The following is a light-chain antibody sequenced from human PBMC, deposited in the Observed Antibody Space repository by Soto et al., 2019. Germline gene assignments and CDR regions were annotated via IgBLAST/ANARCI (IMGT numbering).Light chain of an antibody. V-gene: IGLV2-8*01. CDR3: ISDAGSNNVV. CDR1: SSDVGGYNY. CDR2: EVS. J-gene: IGLJ3*02. Sequence: QSALTQPPSASGSPGQSVTISCTGPSSDVGGYNYVSWYQQHPGKAPKLMIYEVSKRPSGVPDRFSGSKSGNTASLTVSGRQAEDESEYYCISDAGSNNVVFGGGTKLTVL.